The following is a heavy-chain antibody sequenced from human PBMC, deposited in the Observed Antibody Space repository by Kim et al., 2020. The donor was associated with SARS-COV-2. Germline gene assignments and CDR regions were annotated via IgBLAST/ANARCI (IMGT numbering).Heavy chain of an antibody. CDR3: AKAMRDGYDFDY. V-gene: IGHV3-30*18. CDR2: ISSDGSNK. Sequence: GGSLRLSCAASGFTFSSYGMHWVRQAPGKGLEWVAVISSDGSNKYYADSVKGRFTISRDNSKNTLYLQMNSLRAEDTAVYYCAKAMRDGYDFDYWGQGTLVTVSS. D-gene: IGHD5-12*01. J-gene: IGHJ4*02. CDR1: GFTFSSYG.